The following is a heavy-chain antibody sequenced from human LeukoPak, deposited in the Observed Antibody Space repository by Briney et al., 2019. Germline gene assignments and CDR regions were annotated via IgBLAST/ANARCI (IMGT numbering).Heavy chain of an antibody. Sequence: ASVKVSCKASGYTFTSYYMHWVRQALGQGLEWMGIINPSGVSTSYAQKFQGRVTMTRAKSTRTVYMRLSSMRSEDTAVYYCASPGEDSSSSMDYFDYWGQGTLVTVSS. J-gene: IGHJ4*02. CDR2: INPSGVST. D-gene: IGHD6-6*01. CDR1: GYTFTSYY. CDR3: ASPGEDSSSSMDYFDY. V-gene: IGHV1-46*03.